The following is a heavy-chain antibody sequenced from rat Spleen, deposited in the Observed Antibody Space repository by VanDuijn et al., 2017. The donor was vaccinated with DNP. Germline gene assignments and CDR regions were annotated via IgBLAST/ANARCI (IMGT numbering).Heavy chain of an antibody. CDR2: IGSAAYAP. Sequence: EVQLVESGGGLVQPGRSLKLSCAASGFTFSAYYLAWVRQAPAKGLEWVAYIGSAAYAPYYGDSVKGRFTISRDNAKSTLYLQMNSLRSEDMATYYCVRIDTVPYFDYWGQGVMVTVSS. CDR3: VRIDTVPYFDY. J-gene: IGHJ2*01. CDR1: GFTFSAYY. V-gene: IGHV5-22*01. D-gene: IGHD1-1*01.